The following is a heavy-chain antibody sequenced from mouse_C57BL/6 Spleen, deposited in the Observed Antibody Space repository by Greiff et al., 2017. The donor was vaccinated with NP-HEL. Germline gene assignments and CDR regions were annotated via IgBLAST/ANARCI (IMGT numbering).Heavy chain of an antibody. CDR2: IYPRDGST. CDR1: GYTFTSYG. Sequence: VQRVESGPELVKPGASVKLSCKASGYTFTSYGINWVKQRPGQGLEWIGWIYPRDGSTKYNEKFKGKATLTVDTSSSTAYMELHSLTSEDSAVYFCARKTGYFDYWGQGTTLTVSS. V-gene: IGHV1-85*01. J-gene: IGHJ2*01. CDR3: ARKTGYFDY.